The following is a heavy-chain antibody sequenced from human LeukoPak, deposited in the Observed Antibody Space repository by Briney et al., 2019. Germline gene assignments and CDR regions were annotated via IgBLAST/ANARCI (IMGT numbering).Heavy chain of an antibody. CDR1: GGTLSSYA. CDR2: IIPIFGTA. D-gene: IGHD3-10*01. J-gene: IGHJ4*02. V-gene: IGHV1-69*06. CDR3: ARDTWFGELLFVY. Sequence: GASVKVSCKASGGTLSSYAISWVRQAPGQGLEWMGGIIPIFGTANYAQKFQGRVTITADKSTSTAYMELSSLRSEDTAVYYCARDTWFGELLFVYWGQGTLVTVSS.